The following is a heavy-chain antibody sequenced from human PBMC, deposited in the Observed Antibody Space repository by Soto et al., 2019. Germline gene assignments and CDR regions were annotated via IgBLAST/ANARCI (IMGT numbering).Heavy chain of an antibody. CDR1: GFTFGDYA. V-gene: IGHV3-49*04. CDR2: IRSKAYGGTT. J-gene: IGHJ6*02. D-gene: IGHD6-13*01. CDR3: TLGSSWSRSPYYYYGMDV. Sequence: PGGSLRLSCTASGFTFGDYAMSWVRQAPGKGLEWVGFIRSKAYGGTTEYAASVKGRFTISRDDSKSIAYLQMNSLKTEDTAVYYCTLGSSWSRSPYYYYGMDVWGQGITVTVSS.